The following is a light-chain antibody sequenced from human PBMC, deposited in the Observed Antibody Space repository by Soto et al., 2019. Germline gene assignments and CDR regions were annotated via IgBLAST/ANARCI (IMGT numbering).Light chain of an antibody. V-gene: IGKV3D-15*01. CDR1: QSFSSS. Sequence: EIVLTQSPGTLSLSPGERATLSCRASQSFSSSSLAWYQQKPGQAPRLLIYDASNRATDIPARFSGSGSGTEFTLTISSLQSEDFAIYYCQQYNIWPPWTFGQGTKVDIK. CDR3: QQYNIWPPWT. J-gene: IGKJ1*01. CDR2: DAS.